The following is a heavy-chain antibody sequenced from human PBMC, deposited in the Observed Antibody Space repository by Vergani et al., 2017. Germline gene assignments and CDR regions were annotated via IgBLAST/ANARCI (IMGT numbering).Heavy chain of an antibody. V-gene: IGHV4-34*01. J-gene: IGHJ1*01. CDR2: IYYSGRT. CDR1: GGSFSGYY. Sequence: QVQLQQWGAGLLKPSETLSLTCAVYGGSFSGYYWSWIRQPPGKGLEWIGYIYYSGRTYYNPALKSRVAISVDTSKNQFSRKLSSVTAADTAVYYCARDSGFGDLNWGQGTLVTVSS. D-gene: IGHD3-10*01. CDR3: ARDSGFGDLN.